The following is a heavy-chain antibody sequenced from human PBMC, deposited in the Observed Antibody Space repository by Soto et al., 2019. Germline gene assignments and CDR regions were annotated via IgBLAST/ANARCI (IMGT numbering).Heavy chain of an antibody. Sequence: EVQLLESGGGLVQPGGSLRLSCAASGFTFSTYAMNWVRQAPGKGLEWVSLIISSGGSTYYADSAKGRFTISRDNSKNTLYLQMNSVRADDTAVYYCAKAEGSSYGTEYSQHWGQGTLVSVSS. CDR1: GFTFSTYA. J-gene: IGHJ1*01. CDR3: AKAEGSSYGTEYSQH. D-gene: IGHD6-13*01. CDR2: IISSGGST. V-gene: IGHV3-23*01.